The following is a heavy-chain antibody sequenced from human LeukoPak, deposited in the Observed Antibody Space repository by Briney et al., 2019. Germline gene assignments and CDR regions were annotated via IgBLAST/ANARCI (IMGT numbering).Heavy chain of an antibody. CDR2: INPNSGGT. J-gene: IGHJ4*02. D-gene: IGHD3-3*01. CDR1: GYTFTGYY. Sequence: GASVKVSCKASGYTFTGYYMHWVRQAPGQGLEWMGWINPNSGGTNYAQKFQGRVTMTRDTSISTAYMELSRLRSDDTAVYYCARSWGYDFWSGNLLDYWGQGILVTVSS. V-gene: IGHV1-2*02. CDR3: ARSWGYDFWSGNLLDY.